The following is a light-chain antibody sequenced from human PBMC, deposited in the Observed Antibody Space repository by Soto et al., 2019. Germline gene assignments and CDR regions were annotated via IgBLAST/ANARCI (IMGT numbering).Light chain of an antibody. J-gene: IGLJ1*01. V-gene: IGLV2-14*01. Sequence: QSVLTQPASVSGSPGQSITISCTGTSSDVGGYNYVSWYQQHPGKAPKLMIYEVSNRPSGVSNRFSGSKSGNTASLTISGLQAEDEADYYCSSYTSSSTLVCGNGTKLTVL. CDR3: SSYTSSSTLV. CDR2: EVS. CDR1: SSDVGGYNY.